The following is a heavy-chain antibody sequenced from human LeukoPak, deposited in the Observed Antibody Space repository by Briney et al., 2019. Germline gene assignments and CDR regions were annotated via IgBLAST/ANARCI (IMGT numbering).Heavy chain of an antibody. J-gene: IGHJ5*02. Sequence: SSSSSYIHYADSVKGRFTISRDNAKNSQYLQMNSLRAEDTAVYYCARDGGGYRFYKWFDPWGEGSLVTVSS. CDR3: ARDGGGYRFYKWFDP. V-gene: IGHV3-21*01. CDR2: SSSSSYI. D-gene: IGHD5-12*01.